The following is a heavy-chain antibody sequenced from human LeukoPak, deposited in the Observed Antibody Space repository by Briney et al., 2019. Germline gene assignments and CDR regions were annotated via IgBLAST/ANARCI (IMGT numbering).Heavy chain of an antibody. D-gene: IGHD6-13*01. V-gene: IGHV4-59*08. J-gene: IGHJ4*02. CDR1: GDSIGSYY. Sequence: SETLSLTCTISGDSIGSYYWTWIRQPPAKGLEWIGYIDYSGSTNYNPSFKSRVTMSVDTSKNQFSLKLSSVTAADTAVYFCARHGGSWTFDYWGQGTLVTVSS. CDR3: ARHGGSWTFDY. CDR2: IDYSGST.